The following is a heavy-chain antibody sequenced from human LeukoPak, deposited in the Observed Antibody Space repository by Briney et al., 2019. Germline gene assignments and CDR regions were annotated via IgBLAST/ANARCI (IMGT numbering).Heavy chain of an antibody. D-gene: IGHD6-25*01. Sequence: EESLKISCQGSGYSFTRYWIGWVRQMPGKGLEWMGIIHPGDSDTTYSPSFQGQVTISADKSTSTAYLQWSSLKASDTAIYYCARHNEQRLARGYYYYMDVWGKGTTVTVSS. J-gene: IGHJ6*03. CDR3: ARHNEQRLARGYYYYMDV. CDR2: IHPGDSDT. CDR1: GYSFTRYW. V-gene: IGHV5-51*01.